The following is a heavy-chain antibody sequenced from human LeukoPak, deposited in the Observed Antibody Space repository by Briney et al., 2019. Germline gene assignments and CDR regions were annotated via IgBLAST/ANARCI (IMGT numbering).Heavy chain of an antibody. J-gene: IGHJ3*02. V-gene: IGHV3-74*01. CDR2: INTDGSST. D-gene: IGHD7-27*01. CDR1: GFTFSSYW. Sequence: GGSLRLSCAASGFTFSSYWMHWVRQAPGKGLVWVSRINTDGSSTSYADSVKGRFTISRDNAKNTLYLQMNSLRAEDTAVYYCARNWGLGNDAFDIWGQGTMVTVSS. CDR3: ARNWGLGNDAFDI.